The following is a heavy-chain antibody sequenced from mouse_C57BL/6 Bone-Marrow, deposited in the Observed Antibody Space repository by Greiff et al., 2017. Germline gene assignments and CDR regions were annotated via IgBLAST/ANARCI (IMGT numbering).Heavy chain of an antibody. D-gene: IGHD2-4*01. CDR3: ARSLYDYEEAMDY. CDR1: GYTFTSYG. Sequence: VKLMESGAELARPGASVKLSCKASGYTFTSYGISWVKQRTGQGLEWIGEIYPRSGNTYYNEKFKGKATLTADKSSSPAYMELRSLTSEDSAVYFCARSLYDYEEAMDYWGQGTSVTVSS. J-gene: IGHJ4*01. CDR2: IYPRSGNT. V-gene: IGHV1-81*01.